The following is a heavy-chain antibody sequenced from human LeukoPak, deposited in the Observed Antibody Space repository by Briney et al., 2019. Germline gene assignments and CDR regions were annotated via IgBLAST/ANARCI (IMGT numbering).Heavy chain of an antibody. CDR2: IYTSGST. V-gene: IGHV4-61*02. Sequence: KPSETLSLTCAVSGGSISSSNWWSWIRQPAGKGLEWIGRIYTSGSTNYNPSLKSRVTISVDTSKNQFSLKLSSVTAADTAVYYCARDGYGSGSYYNVWGQGTLVTVSS. CDR3: ARDGYGSGSYYNV. J-gene: IGHJ4*02. D-gene: IGHD3-10*01. CDR1: GGSISSSNW.